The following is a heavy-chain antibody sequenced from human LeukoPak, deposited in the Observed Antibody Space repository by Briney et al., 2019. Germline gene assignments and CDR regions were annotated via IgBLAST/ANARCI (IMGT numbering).Heavy chain of an antibody. CDR3: ARGVYIVAAQYGY. J-gene: IGHJ4*02. CDR1: GGSLSSYY. CDR2: IYYSGTT. Sequence: PSETLSLTCTVSGGSLSSYYWSWLRQPPGKGLEWIGYIYYSGTTNYNPSLKSRVTISVDTSKNQFSLKLSSVTAADTAVYYCARGVYIVAAQYGYWGQGTLVTVSS. D-gene: IGHD6-13*01. V-gene: IGHV4-59*01.